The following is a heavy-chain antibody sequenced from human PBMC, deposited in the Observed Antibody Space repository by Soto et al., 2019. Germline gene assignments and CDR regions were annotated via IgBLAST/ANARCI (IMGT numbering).Heavy chain of an antibody. CDR2: ISGSGGST. V-gene: IGHV3-23*01. Sequence: GGSLRLSCAASGFTFSSYAMSWVRQAPGKGLEWVSAISGSGGSTYYADSVKGRFTISRDNSKNTLYLQMNSLRAEDTAVYYCARGPVSWNDPEFDYWGQGTLVTVSS. CDR3: ARGPVSWNDPEFDY. D-gene: IGHD1-1*01. CDR1: GFTFSSYA. J-gene: IGHJ4*02.